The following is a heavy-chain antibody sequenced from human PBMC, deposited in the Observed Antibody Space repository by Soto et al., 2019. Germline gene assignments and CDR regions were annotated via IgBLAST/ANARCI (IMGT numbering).Heavy chain of an antibody. J-gene: IGHJ6*02. D-gene: IGHD3-3*01. CDR1: GFTFSNYA. CDR2: ISGGGGST. Sequence: GGSVRLSCAASGFTFSNYAMTWVRQAPGKGLEWVSGISGGGGSTYYADSVKGRFTISRDNSKKTLFLQMNSLRAEDTALYYCAKGMYYDFWSGSRTSYYYGLDVWGQGTTVTVSS. CDR3: AKGMYYDFWSGSRTSYYYGLDV. V-gene: IGHV3-23*01.